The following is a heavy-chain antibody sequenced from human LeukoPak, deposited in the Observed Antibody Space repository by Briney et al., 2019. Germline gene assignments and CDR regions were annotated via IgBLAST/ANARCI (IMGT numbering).Heavy chain of an antibody. CDR3: VRDSVYAFDI. D-gene: IGHD5/OR15-5a*01. J-gene: IGHJ3*02. Sequence: GGSLRLSCAASGLTVSTNYMSWVRQAPGKGLEWLSYIRSSPSAMSYADSVKGRFTISRDDVNNSLFLQMNSLRDEDTAVYYCVRDSVYAFDIWGPGTMVTVSS. CDR1: GLTVSTNY. V-gene: IGHV3-48*02. CDR2: IRSSPSAM.